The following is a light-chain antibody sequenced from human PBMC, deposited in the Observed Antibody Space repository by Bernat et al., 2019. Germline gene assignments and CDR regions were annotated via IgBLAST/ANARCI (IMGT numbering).Light chain of an antibody. V-gene: IGLV4-69*01. CDR2: LISDGSH. Sequence: QLVLTQSPSASASLGASVKLTCTLSSGHSSYAIAWHQQQPEKGPRYLMKLISDGSHSKGDGIPDRFSGSSSGAERYLTISSLQSEDEADYYCQTWGTEVFGTGTKVTVL. J-gene: IGLJ1*01. CDR3: QTWGTEV. CDR1: SGHSSYA.